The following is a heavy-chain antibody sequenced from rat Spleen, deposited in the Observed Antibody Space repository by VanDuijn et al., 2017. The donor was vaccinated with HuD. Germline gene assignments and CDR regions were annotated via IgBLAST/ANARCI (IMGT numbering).Heavy chain of an antibody. J-gene: IGHJ2*01. CDR2: ISTSGSRT. CDR3: ARGYYGYNYFDY. V-gene: IGHV5-7*01. Sequence: EVQLVESDGGLVQPGRSLKLSCAASGFTFSDYYMAWVRQAPKKGLEWVATISTSGSRTYYPDSVKGRFTISRDNAKSSLYLQMNSLKSEDTATYYCARGYYGYNYFDYWGQGVMVTVSS. CDR1: GFTFSDYY. D-gene: IGHD1-9*01.